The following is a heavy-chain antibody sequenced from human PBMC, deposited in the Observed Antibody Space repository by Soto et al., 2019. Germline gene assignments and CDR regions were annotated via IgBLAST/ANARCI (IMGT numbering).Heavy chain of an antibody. Sequence: QVQLQESGPGLVKPSQTLSLTCTVSGVSISRGDYYWSWIRQPPGKALEWIGNISYSGSTYSNPSLKSRVTISVDTSKTQFSLKMISVTASDTAGYYCAGRHSRPYFEYWGQGTLVTVYS. D-gene: IGHD2-21*01. J-gene: IGHJ4*02. CDR3: AGRHSRPYFEY. CDR2: ISYSGST. V-gene: IGHV4-30-4*01. CDR1: GVSISRGDYY.